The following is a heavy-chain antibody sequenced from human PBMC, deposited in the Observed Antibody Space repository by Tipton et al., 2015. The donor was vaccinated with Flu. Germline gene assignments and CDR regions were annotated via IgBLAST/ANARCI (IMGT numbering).Heavy chain of an antibody. CDR3: ARSTYYYGSGTSDF. CDR1: DYPVSSGYY. V-gene: IGHV4-38-2*02. Sequence: TLSLTCTVSDYPVSSGYYWGWIRQPPGKGLEWIGTISHSGRTYYKPSLKSRVTVSLDTSNNQFSLNLKFVTAADTAVYYCARSTYYYGSGTSDFWGQGTLVTVTS. CDR2: ISHSGRT. J-gene: IGHJ4*02. D-gene: IGHD3-10*01.